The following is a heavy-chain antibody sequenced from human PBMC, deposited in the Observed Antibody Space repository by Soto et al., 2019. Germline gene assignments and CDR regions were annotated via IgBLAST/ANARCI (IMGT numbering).Heavy chain of an antibody. D-gene: IGHD2-2*01. CDR2: INPNSGGT. CDR1: GYTFTGYY. V-gene: IGHV1-2*02. CDR3: ARGGVVVVPAAMRWFDP. Sequence: QVQLVQSGAEVKKPGASVKVSCTASGYTFTGYYMHWVRQAPGQGLEWMGWINPNSGGTNYAQQFQGGVTMTRDTSISTAYMELSRLRSDDTAGYYCARGGVVVVPAAMRWFDPWGQGTLVTVSS. J-gene: IGHJ5*02.